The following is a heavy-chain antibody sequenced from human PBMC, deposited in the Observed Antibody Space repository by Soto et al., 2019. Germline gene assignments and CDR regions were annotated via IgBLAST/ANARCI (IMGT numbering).Heavy chain of an antibody. J-gene: IGHJ4*02. CDR1: GYTFTIYG. CDR2: ISGYNGNT. D-gene: IGHD6-19*01. V-gene: IGHV1-18*01. Sequence: ASVKVSCKASGYTFTIYGIIWVRQAPGQGLEWMGWISGYNGNTNYAQKLQGRVTMTTDTSTSTAYTELRSLRSDDTAVNYWAREGRGWYVVYWGQGTLVTVSS. CDR3: AREGRGWYVVY.